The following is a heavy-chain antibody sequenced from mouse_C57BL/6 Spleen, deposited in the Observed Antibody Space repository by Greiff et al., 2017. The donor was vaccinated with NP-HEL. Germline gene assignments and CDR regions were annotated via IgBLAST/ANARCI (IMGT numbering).Heavy chain of an antibody. CDR2: ISAGGSYT. CDR1: GFTFSSYA. Sequence: EVQRVESGGGLVKPGGSLKLSCAASGFTFSSYAMSWVRQTPEKRLEWVANISAGGSYTYYPDKLKGPLSIARDKAKNNLYLQRSHLKSEDTAMYYCARAGELLRYLDYWGQGTTLTVSS. V-gene: IGHV5-4*01. D-gene: IGHD1-1*01. CDR3: ARAGELLRYLDY. J-gene: IGHJ2*01.